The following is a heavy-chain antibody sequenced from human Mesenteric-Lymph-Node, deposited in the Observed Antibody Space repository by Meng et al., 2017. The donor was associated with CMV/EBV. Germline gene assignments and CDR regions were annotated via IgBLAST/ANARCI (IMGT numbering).Heavy chain of an antibody. J-gene: IGHJ6*02. V-gene: IGHV3-9*01. CDR3: VKHEGYYFGMDA. CDR2: ITWNSGTL. Sequence: GGSLRLSCAASGFTFDDYAMHWVRQVPGKGLEWVSGITWNSGTLVYADSVKGRFTISRDNAKNSLYLQMNSLRVEDTALYFCVKHEGYYFGMDAWGQGTMVTVSS. CDR1: GFTFDDYA.